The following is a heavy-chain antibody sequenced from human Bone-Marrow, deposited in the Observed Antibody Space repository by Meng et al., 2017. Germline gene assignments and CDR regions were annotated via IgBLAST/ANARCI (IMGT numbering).Heavy chain of an antibody. CDR3: AKLPTQELPPYSSSWNYFDY. Sequence: GESLKISCAASGFTFSSYWMSWVRQAPGKGLEWVSAISGSGGSTYYADSVKGRFTISRDNSKNTLYLRMNSLRAEDTAVYYCAKLPTQELPPYSSSWNYFDYWGQGTLVTVSS. D-gene: IGHD6-13*01. V-gene: IGHV3-23*01. CDR1: GFTFSSYW. CDR2: ISGSGGST. J-gene: IGHJ4*02.